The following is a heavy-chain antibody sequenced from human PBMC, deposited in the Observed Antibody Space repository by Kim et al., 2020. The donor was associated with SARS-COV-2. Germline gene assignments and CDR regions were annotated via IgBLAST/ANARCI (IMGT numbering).Heavy chain of an antibody. V-gene: IGHV3-30*04. D-gene: IGHD1-26*01. CDR2: ISYDGDNK. CDR1: GFSFNNFA. Sequence: GGSLRLSCAASGFSFNNFAIHWVRQAPGKGLEWVAVISYDGDNKYYEDSVKGRFSISRDNAKNMLYVQMNSLRPEDTAVYFCARSFSGVYHTPFDIWGQGTMVTVSS. CDR3: ARSFSGVYHTPFDI. J-gene: IGHJ3*02.